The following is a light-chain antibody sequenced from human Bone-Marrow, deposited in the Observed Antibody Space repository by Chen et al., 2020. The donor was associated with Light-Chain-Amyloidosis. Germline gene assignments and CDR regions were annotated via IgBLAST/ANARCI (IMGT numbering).Light chain of an antibody. CDR3: QSYDNSLSGWV. Sequence: QSVLTRPPSVSGAPGQRVTISCTGSSSNIGAPYDVLWYQQLPGAAPKLLIYGTMNRPSRVPDRFSGSKSGTSASLAITGLQAEDEADYYCQSYDNSLSGWVFGGGTKLTVL. J-gene: IGLJ3*02. CDR1: SSNIGAPYD. V-gene: IGLV1-40*01. CDR2: GTM.